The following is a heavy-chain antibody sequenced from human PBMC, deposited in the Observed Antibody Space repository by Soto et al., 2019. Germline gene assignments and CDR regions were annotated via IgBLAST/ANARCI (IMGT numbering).Heavy chain of an antibody. J-gene: IGHJ4*02. Sequence: QLQLQESGPGLVKPSETLSLTCTVSGGSINNSSFYWGWVRQPPGKRLEWIGSIYYSGSAYYNPSPKSRLTISVDTSKNQFTLNLSSVTAADTAVYFCARRPLVRGIIPYYFDSWGQGTLFTFSS. CDR2: IYYSGSA. D-gene: IGHD3-10*01. CDR3: ARRPLVRGIIPYYFDS. CDR1: GGSINNSSFY. V-gene: IGHV4-39*01.